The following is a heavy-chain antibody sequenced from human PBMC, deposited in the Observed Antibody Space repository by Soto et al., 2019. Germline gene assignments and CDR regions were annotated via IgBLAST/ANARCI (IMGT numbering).Heavy chain of an antibody. CDR3: ANFTLTGNWFAP. D-gene: IGHD7-27*01. CDR1: GITVSNSY. V-gene: IGHV3-53*01. Sequence: GGSLRLSCVASGITVSNSYMSWVRQAPGKGLEWVSIIYSVGNTYYADSVKGRFTISRDNSKNTVYLQMNSLRAEDTAVYYCANFTLTGNWFAPWGQGTLVTVSS. J-gene: IGHJ5*02. CDR2: IYSVGNT.